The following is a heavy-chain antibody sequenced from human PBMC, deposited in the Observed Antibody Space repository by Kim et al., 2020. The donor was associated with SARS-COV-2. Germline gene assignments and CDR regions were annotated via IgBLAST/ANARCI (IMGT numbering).Heavy chain of an antibody. J-gene: IGHJ6*03. Sequence: DSVKGRFTISRDNAKNSLYLQMNSLRAEDTAVYYCARDYNTGSPNYYYYMDVWGKGTTVTVSS. D-gene: IGHD1-26*01. V-gene: IGHV3-7*01. CDR3: ARDYNTGSPNYYYYMDV.